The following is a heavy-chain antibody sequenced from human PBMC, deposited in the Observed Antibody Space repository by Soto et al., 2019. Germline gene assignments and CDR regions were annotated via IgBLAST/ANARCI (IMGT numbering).Heavy chain of an antibody. CDR1: GFTFTRYS. CDR2: ISSTTNYI. V-gene: IGHV3-21*01. CDR3: ARESEDLTSNFDY. Sequence: EVQLVESGGGLVKPGGSVRLSCAASGFTFTRYSMNWVRQAPGKGLEWVSSISSTTNYIYYADSMKGRFTVSRDNAKNSVYLEMNSLSAEDTAVYYCARESEDLTSNFDYWGQGILVTVSS. J-gene: IGHJ4*02.